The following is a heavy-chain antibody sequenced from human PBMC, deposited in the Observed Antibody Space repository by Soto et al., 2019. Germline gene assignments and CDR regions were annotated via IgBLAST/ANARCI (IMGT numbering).Heavy chain of an antibody. D-gene: IGHD2-2*01. CDR1: GFTFSSYS. J-gene: IGHJ4*02. Sequence: EVQLVESGGGLVKPGGSLRLSCAASGFTFSSYSMNWVRQAPGKGLEWVSSISSSSSYIYYADSVKGRFTISRDNAKNSLSLQINSRTAGDTAVYDCARGRCRSTSWYLGLGEYWGKGTMVTAPS. V-gene: IGHV3-21*01. CDR3: ARGRCRSTSWYLGLGEY. CDR2: ISSSSSYI.